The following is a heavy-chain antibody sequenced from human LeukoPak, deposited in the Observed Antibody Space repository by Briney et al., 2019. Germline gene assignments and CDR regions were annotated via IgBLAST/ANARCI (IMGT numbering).Heavy chain of an antibody. CDR1: GGSISSYY. D-gene: IGHD2-2*01. V-gene: IGHV4-59*01. CDR3: ARVVQDIVVVPAAMATFDY. J-gene: IGHJ4*03. Sequence: SETLSLTCTVSGGSISSYYWSWIRQPPGKGLEWIGYIYYSGSTNYNPSLKSRVTISVDTSKNQFSLKLSSVTAADTAVYYCARVVQDIVVVPAAMATFDYWGQGTTVAVSS. CDR2: IYYSGST.